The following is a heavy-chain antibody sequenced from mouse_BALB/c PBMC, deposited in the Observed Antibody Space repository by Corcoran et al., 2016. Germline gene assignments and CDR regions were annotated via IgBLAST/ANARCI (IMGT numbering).Heavy chain of an antibody. D-gene: IGHD1-2*01. J-gene: IGHJ1*01. V-gene: IGHV9-3-1*01. CDR1: GYTFTNYG. CDR3: ARYVDYGDFDV. CDR2: INTYTGAP. Sequence: QIQLVQSGPELKKPGETVKISCKASGYTFTNYGMNWVKQAPGKGLKWMGWINTYTGAPTYADEFKGRFAFSLETSASTAYLQINNLKNEDTATYFCARYVDYGDFDVGGAGTTVTVSS.